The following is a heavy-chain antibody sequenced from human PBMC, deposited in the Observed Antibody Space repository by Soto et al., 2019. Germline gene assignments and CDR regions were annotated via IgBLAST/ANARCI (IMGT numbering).Heavy chain of an antibody. V-gene: IGHV2-5*02. J-gene: IGHJ4*02. CDR1: GFSLTTSGVG. CDR3: AHRVLRTVFGLVTTTAIYFDF. Sequence: QITLNESGPTQVKPRQTLTLTCTFSGFSLTTSGVGVGWIRQSPGKAPEWLALIYWDDDKRYSPSLKSRLTITKDTSKNQVVLTMADLDPGDRATYYCAHRVLRTVFGLVTTTAIYFDFWGQGTPVAVSS. CDR2: IYWDDDK. D-gene: IGHD3-3*01.